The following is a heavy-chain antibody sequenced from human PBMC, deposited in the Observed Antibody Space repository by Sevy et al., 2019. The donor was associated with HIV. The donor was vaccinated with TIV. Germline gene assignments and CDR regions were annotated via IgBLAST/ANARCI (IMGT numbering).Heavy chain of an antibody. CDR2: ISSSSSTI. J-gene: IGHJ4*01. D-gene: IGHD3-10*01. V-gene: IGHV3-48*02. Sequence: GGSLRLSCTASGFTFSDYSMNCVRQAPGKGLEWVSYISSSSSTIYYADSVKGRFTISRDNAKNSLYLQMNSLRDEDTAVYYCVREPWLVTWNYFDYWGHGTLVTVSS. CDR1: GFTFSDYS. CDR3: VREPWLVTWNYFDY.